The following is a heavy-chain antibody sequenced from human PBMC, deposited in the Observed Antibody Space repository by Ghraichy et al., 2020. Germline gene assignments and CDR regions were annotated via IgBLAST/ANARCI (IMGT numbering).Heavy chain of an antibody. J-gene: IGHJ4*02. CDR3: ARLSGWSPRIDY. Sequence: SQTLSLTCTVSGGSISSSSYYWGWIRQPPGKGLEWIGSIYYSGSTYYNPSLKSRVTISVDTSKNQFSLKLSSVTAADTAVYYCARLSGWSPRIDYWGQGTLVTVSS. CDR1: GGSISSSSYY. D-gene: IGHD6-19*01. V-gene: IGHV4-39*01. CDR2: IYYSGST.